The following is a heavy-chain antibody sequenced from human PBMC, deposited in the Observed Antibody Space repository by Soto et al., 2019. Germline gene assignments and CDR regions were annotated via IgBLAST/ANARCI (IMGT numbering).Heavy chain of an antibody. CDR3: AREGYSYGNNYYYGMDV. Sequence: AGGSLRLSCAASGFTVSSNYMSWVRQAPGKGLEWVSVIYSGGSTYYADSVKGRFTISRDNSKNTLYLQMNSLRAEDTAVYYCAREGYSYGNNYYYGMDVWGQGTTVTVSS. J-gene: IGHJ6*02. CDR2: IYSGGST. D-gene: IGHD5-18*01. V-gene: IGHV3-53*01. CDR1: GFTVSSNY.